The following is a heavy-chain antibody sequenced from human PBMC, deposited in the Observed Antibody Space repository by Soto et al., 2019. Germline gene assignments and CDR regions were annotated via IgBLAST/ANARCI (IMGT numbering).Heavy chain of an antibody. J-gene: IGHJ6*02. Sequence: PGGSLRLSCAASGFTFSSYSMNWVRQAPGKGLEWVSSISSSSSYIYYADSVKGRFTISRDNAKNSLYLQMNSLRAEDTAVYYCARDQRGYYYYGMDVWGQGTTVTVSS. CDR3: ARDQRGYYYYGMDV. V-gene: IGHV3-21*01. CDR1: GFTFSSYS. CDR2: ISSSSSYI.